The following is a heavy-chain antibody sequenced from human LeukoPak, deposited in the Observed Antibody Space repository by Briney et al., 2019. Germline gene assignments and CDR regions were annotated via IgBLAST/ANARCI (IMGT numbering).Heavy chain of an antibody. V-gene: IGHV4-39*01. Sequence: SETLSLTCTVSGGSISSSSYYWGWIRQPPGKGLEWIGSIYYSGSTYYNPSLKSRVTISVDTSMNQFSLKLSSVTAADTAVPYCARHVLHGYYYDSSGSVVFDYWGQGTLVIVSS. CDR3: ARHVLHGYYYDSSGSVVFDY. CDR1: GGSISSSSYY. D-gene: IGHD3-22*01. CDR2: IYYSGST. J-gene: IGHJ4*02.